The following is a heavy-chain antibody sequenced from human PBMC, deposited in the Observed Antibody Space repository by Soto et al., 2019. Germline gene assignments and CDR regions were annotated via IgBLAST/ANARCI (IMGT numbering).Heavy chain of an antibody. D-gene: IGHD1-26*01. CDR1: GFTFDDYG. CDR2: INWNGGST. CDR3: ARDRDLKASGILDY. V-gene: IGHV3-20*01. Sequence: GGSLRLSCAASGFTFDDYGMSWVRQAPGKGLEWVSGINWNGGSTGYADSVKGRFTISRDNAKNSLYLQMNSLRAEDTALYHCARDRDLKASGILDYWGQGTLVTVSS. J-gene: IGHJ4*02.